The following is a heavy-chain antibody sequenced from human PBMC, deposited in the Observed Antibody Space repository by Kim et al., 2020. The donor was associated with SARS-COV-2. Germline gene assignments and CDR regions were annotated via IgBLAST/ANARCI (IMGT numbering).Heavy chain of an antibody. D-gene: IGHD3-3*01. CDR3: ARGPGTIFGVVILALKSWFDP. CDR1: GGSFSGYY. V-gene: IGHV4-34*01. Sequence: SETLSLTCAVYGGSFSGYYWSWIRQPPGKGLEWIGEINHSGSTNYNPSLKSRVTISVDTSKNQFSLKLSSVTAADTAVYYCARGPGTIFGVVILALKSWFDPWGQGTLVTVSS. CDR2: INHSGST. J-gene: IGHJ5*02.